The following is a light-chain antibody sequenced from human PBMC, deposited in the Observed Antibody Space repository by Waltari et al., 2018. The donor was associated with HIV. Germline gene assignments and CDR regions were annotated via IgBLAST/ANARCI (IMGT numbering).Light chain of an antibody. Sequence: EIVLTQSPGTLSLSPGERATLSCRASQSVSNSYLAWYQQKPGQAPRLLIYDASSRATGIPDRFSGSGSGTDFTLTISRLEPEDFAVYYCHQYVSLPQTFGQGTKVEIK. CDR3: HQYVSLPQT. V-gene: IGKV3-20*01. CDR2: DAS. CDR1: QSVSNSY. J-gene: IGKJ1*01.